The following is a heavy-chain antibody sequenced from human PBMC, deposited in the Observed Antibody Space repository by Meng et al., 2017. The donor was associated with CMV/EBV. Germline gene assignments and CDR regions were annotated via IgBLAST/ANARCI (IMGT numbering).Heavy chain of an antibody. CDR3: ARDLRRGKDY. J-gene: IGHJ4*02. V-gene: IGHV3-21*01. CDR1: GFTFSSYS. CDR2: ISSSSSYI. Sequence: GSLKISCAASGFTFSSYSMNWVRQAPGKGLEWVSSISSSSSYIYYADSVKGRFTISRDNAKNSLYLQMNSLRAEDTAGYYCARDLRRGKDYWGQGTLVTVSS.